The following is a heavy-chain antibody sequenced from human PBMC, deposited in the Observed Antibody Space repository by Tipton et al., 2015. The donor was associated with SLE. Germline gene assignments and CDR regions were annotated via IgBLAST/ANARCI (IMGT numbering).Heavy chain of an antibody. Sequence: SLRLSCAASGFIFNSHGMHWVRQAPGKGLQWVAFTRNDGRNKYYADSVKGRFTISRDNSKNTLYLQMSSLKTEDTAVYYCAKGYGYGAYYFDYWGQGTLVTVSS. CDR3: AKGYGYGAYYFDY. J-gene: IGHJ4*02. D-gene: IGHD5-18*01. CDR1: GFIFNSHG. CDR2: TRNDGRNK. V-gene: IGHV3-30*02.